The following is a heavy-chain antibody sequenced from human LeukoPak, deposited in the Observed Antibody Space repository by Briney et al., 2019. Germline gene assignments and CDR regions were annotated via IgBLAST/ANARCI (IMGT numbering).Heavy chain of an antibody. J-gene: IGHJ4*02. CDR1: GFTFSSYA. CDR3: ASPGVLGTHYFGY. D-gene: IGHD1-14*01. Sequence: GGSLRLSCAASGFTFSSYAMHWVRQAPGKGLEWVAVISYDGSNKYYADSVKGRFTISRDNAKNSLYLQMNSLRAEDTAVYYCASPGVLGTHYFGYWGQGTLVTVSS. CDR2: ISYDGSNK. V-gene: IGHV3-30*04.